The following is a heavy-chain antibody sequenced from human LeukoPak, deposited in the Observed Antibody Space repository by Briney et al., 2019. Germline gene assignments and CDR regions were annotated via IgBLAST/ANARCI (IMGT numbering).Heavy chain of an antibody. J-gene: IGHJ6*03. Sequence: PSGTLSLTCAVSGGSISSSNWWSWVRPPPGKGLEWIGEIYHSGSTNYNPSLKSRVTISVDKSKNQFSLKLSSVTAADTAVYYCARDSVTGTTSYYYMDVWGKGTTVTVSS. CDR3: ARDSVTGTTSYYYMDV. CDR1: GGSISSSNW. V-gene: IGHV4-4*02. D-gene: IGHD1-7*01. CDR2: IYHSGST.